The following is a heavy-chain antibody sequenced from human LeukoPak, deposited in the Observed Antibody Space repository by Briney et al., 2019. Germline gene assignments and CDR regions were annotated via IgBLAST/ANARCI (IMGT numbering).Heavy chain of an antibody. D-gene: IGHD2-21*02. CDR2: IYYSGST. Sequence: SETLSLTCTVSGGSISSGDYYWSWIRQPPGKGLEWIGYIYYSGSTYYNPSLKSRVTISVDTSKNKISLKLSSVTSADTAVYYCDTGGDFVLGCWGNGTLVTVSS. CDR1: GGSISSGDYY. J-gene: IGHJ4*01. CDR3: DTGGDFVLGC. V-gene: IGHV4-30-4*01.